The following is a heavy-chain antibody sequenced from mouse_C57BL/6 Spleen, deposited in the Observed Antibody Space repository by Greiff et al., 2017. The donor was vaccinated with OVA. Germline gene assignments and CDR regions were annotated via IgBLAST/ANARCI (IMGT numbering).Heavy chain of an antibody. CDR2: IYPSDSET. D-gene: IGHD2-5*01. V-gene: IGHV1-61*01. CDR1: GYTFTSYW. J-gene: IGHJ4*01. Sequence: QVQLKQSGAELVRPGSSVKLSCKASGYTFTSYWMDWVKQRPGQGLEWIGNIYPSDSETHYNQKFKDKATLTVDKSSSTAYMQLSSLTSEDSAVYYCARRGYSNPYAMDYWGQGTSVTVSS. CDR3: ARRGYSNPYAMDY.